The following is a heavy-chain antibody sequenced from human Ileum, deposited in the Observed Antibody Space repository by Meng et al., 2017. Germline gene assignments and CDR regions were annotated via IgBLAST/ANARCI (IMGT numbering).Heavy chain of an antibody. CDR3: AKGHGDYAENYFDF. CDR1: GFTFSSYG. D-gene: IGHD4-17*01. V-gene: IGHV3-23*01. CDR2: ISGGGDRT. Sequence: GESLKISCAASGFTFSSYGMTWVRQAPGKGLEWVSGISGGGDRTNYADSVKGRFTISRDNSKNTLYLQMNSLRAEDTAVYHCAKGHGDYAENYFDFWGQGTLVTVSS. J-gene: IGHJ4*02.